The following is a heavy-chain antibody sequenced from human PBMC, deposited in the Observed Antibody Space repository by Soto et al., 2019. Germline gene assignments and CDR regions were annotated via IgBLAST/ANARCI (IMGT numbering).Heavy chain of an antibody. J-gene: IGHJ4*02. Sequence: ASVKVSCKASGYTFSNFGLSWVRQAPGQGLEWMGWISPSNGQTIYAQNFHGRVTMTTDTSTATAHMELRSLISDDTAVYYCARVIMILGVSNLGNYFDYWGQGTRVTVS. CDR1: GYTFSNFG. CDR3: ARVIMILGVSNLGNYFDY. CDR2: ISPSNGQT. D-gene: IGHD3-3*01. V-gene: IGHV1-18*01.